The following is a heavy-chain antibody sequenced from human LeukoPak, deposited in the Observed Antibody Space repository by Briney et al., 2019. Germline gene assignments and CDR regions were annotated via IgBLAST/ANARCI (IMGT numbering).Heavy chain of an antibody. J-gene: IGHJ6*04. V-gene: IGHV1-69*06. CDR1: GYTFTGYY. Sequence: ASVKVSCKASGYTFTGYYMHWVRQAPGQGLEWMGGIIPIFGTPDYAQKFQDRLTITADKSTSTAYMELSSLRSEDTAVYYCASATLRCSGGSCYEMDVWGKGTTVTVSS. D-gene: IGHD2-15*01. CDR3: ASATLRCSGGSCYEMDV. CDR2: IIPIFGTP.